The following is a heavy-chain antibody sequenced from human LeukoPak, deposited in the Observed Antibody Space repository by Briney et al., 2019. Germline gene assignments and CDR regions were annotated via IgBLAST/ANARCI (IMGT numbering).Heavy chain of an antibody. Sequence: SETLSLTCTVSGYSIRSGYYWGWIRQSPGKGLEWIGNIYQTGSTYYNPSLKSRVTISMDTTWNQFSLKLSSLTAADTAVYFCVRDRRWDLYYFEYWGQGTLVTVPS. CDR3: VRDRRWDLYYFEY. CDR2: IYQTGST. J-gene: IGHJ4*02. CDR1: GYSIRSGYY. V-gene: IGHV4-38-2*02. D-gene: IGHD1-26*01.